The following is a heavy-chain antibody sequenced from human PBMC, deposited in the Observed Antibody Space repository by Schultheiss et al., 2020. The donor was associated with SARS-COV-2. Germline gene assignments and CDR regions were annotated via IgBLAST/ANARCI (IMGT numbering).Heavy chain of an antibody. CDR2: IYSGGST. D-gene: IGHD1-26*01. J-gene: IGHJ3*02. CDR1: GFTFGDYA. CDR3: ARDGGGSYDAFDI. Sequence: GESLKISCTASGFTFGDYAMSWFRQAPGKGLEWVSVIYSGGSTYYADSVKGRFTISRDNSKNTLYLQMNSLRAEDTAVYYCARDGGGSYDAFDIWGQGTMVTVSS. V-gene: IGHV3-66*01.